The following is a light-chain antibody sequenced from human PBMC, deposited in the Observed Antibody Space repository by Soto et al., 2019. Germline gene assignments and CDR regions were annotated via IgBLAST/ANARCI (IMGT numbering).Light chain of an antibody. CDR2: DTS. CDR1: QGIGDT. CDR3: QRYNNWPLT. Sequence: EVFMTQSPSSLSVSPVECTTLSCRASQGIGDTLAWYQHKPGQTPRLLIYDTSTRATGVPARFSGSRSGTEFTLTINSLQSEDFAVYYCQRYNNWPLTFGGGTKVDIK. J-gene: IGKJ4*01. V-gene: IGKV3-15*01.